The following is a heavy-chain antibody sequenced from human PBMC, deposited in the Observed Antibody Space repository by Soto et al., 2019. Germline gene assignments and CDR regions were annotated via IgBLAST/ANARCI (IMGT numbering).Heavy chain of an antibody. CDR3: ARRYGGNFDY. CDR2: VYYDGHT. CDR1: GGSINNNF. Sequence: SETLSLTCTVSGGSINNNFWGWIRQPPGKGLEWIGYVYYDGHTDYNPSLKSRVTISVDTSKNQFSLKLSSVTAADTAVYYCARRYGGNFDYWGQGTLVTVSS. V-gene: IGHV4-59*01. J-gene: IGHJ4*02. D-gene: IGHD3-16*01.